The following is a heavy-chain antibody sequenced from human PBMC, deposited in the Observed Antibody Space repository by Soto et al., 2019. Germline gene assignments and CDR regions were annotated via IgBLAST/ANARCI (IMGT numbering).Heavy chain of an antibody. Sequence: GGSLRLSCAASGFTFDDYAMHWVRQAPGKGLEWVSGISWNSGSIGYADSVKGRFTISRDNAKNSLYLQMNSLRAEDTALYYCAKDVMAGGVLMVYARGYAFDIWGQGTMVTVSS. CDR2: ISWNSGSI. CDR3: AKDVMAGGVLMVYARGYAFDI. J-gene: IGHJ3*02. D-gene: IGHD2-8*01. V-gene: IGHV3-9*01. CDR1: GFTFDDYA.